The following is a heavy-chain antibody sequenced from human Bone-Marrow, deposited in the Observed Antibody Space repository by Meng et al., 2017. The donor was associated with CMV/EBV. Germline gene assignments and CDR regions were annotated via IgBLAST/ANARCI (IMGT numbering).Heavy chain of an antibody. Sequence: GESLKISCAVSGFTFSSYSMNWVRQAPGKGLEWVSSISSSSSYIYYADSVKGRFTISRDNAKNSLYLQMNSLRAEDTAVYYCARDNYDFWSGYFPYYYYGMDVWGQGTTVTVSS. CDR1: GFTFSSYS. J-gene: IGHJ6*02. CDR2: ISSSSSYI. D-gene: IGHD3-3*01. V-gene: IGHV3-21*01. CDR3: ARDNYDFWSGYFPYYYYGMDV.